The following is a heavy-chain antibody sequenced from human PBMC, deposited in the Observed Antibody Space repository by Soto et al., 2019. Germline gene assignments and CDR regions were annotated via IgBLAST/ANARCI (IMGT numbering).Heavy chain of an antibody. J-gene: IGHJ6*02. CDR2: IYHSGST. Sequence: SETLSLTCTVSGGSISSGYYWGWIRQPPGKGLEWIGSIYHSGSTYHNPSLKSRVTISVDTSKNQFSLKLSSVTAADTAVYYYARLRGTAMAPRAYYYYGMDVWGQGTTVTVSS. V-gene: IGHV4-38-2*02. CDR1: GGSISSGYY. CDR3: ARLRGTAMAPRAYYYYGMDV. D-gene: IGHD5-18*01.